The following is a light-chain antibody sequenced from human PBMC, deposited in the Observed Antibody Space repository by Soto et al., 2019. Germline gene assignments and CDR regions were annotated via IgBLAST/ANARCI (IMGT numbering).Light chain of an antibody. CDR2: YDS. J-gene: IGLJ2*01. CDR3: QVWDSSSYHRDVV. CDR1: NIGSKS. V-gene: IGLV3-21*04. Sequence: SYELTQPPSVSVAPGKTARITCGGNNIGSKSVHWYQQKPGQAPVLVIYYDSDRPSGIPERFSGSNSGNTATLTISRVEAGDEADYYCQVWDSSSYHRDVVFGGGTKLTVL.